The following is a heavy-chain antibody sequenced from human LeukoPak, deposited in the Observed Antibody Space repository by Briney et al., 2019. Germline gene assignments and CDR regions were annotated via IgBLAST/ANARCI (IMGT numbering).Heavy chain of an antibody. CDR1: GYTFTSYG. J-gene: IGHJ5*02. CDR2: ISAYNGNT. D-gene: IGHD6-13*01. V-gene: IGHV1-18*01. CDR3: ARGVPRQQLVYFWFDP. Sequence: GASVKVSCKASGYTFTSYGISWVRQAPGQGLEWMGWISAYNGNTNYAQKLQGRVTMTTDTSTSTAYMELRSLRSDDTAVYYRARGVPRQQLVYFWFDPWGQGTLVTVSS.